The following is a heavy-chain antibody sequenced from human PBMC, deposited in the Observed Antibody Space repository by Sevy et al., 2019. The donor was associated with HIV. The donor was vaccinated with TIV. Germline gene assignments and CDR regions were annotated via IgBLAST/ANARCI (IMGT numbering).Heavy chain of an antibody. CDR3: AGLRVVASAPYYFDD. CDR2: ISSGNTYT. V-gene: IGHV3-11*06. Sequence: GGSLRLSCAASGLIFSDYYMGWVRQAPGKGLEWVADISSGNTYTNYADSVKGRFTISRDNAKKSLYLQMNTLRAEDTAVYYCAGLRVVASAPYYFDDWGQGALVTVSS. CDR1: GLIFSDYY. D-gene: IGHD2-21*01. J-gene: IGHJ4*02.